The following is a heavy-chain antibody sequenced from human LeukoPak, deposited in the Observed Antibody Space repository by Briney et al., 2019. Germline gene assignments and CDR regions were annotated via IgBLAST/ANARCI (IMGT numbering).Heavy chain of an antibody. Sequence: PGGSLRLSCAASGFTFSSYSMNWVRQAPGKGLEWVSAISGSGGSTYYADSVRGRFTISRDNSKNTLYLQMNSLRAEDTAVYYCAKCVRGGRIAVARPDYWGQGTLVTVSS. J-gene: IGHJ4*02. V-gene: IGHV3-23*01. CDR2: ISGSGGST. CDR3: AKCVRGGRIAVARPDY. D-gene: IGHD6-19*01. CDR1: GFTFSSYS.